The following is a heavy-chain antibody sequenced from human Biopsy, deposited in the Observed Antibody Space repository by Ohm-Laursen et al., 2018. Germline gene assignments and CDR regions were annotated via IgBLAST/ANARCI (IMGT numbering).Heavy chain of an antibody. CDR2: IYYSGST. CDR1: GGSISRDY. J-gene: IGHJ6*02. D-gene: IGHD2/OR15-2a*01. V-gene: IGHV4-59*07. CDR3: ARATNSTGWPYYYFYGMDV. Sequence: SDTLSFTCTVSGGSISRDYWSWIRQTPGKGLEWIGYIYYSGSTNYNPSLKSRVTISVDTSKNQFSLRLNSVTATDTAVYYCARATNSTGWPYYYFYGMDVWGQGTTVTVSS.